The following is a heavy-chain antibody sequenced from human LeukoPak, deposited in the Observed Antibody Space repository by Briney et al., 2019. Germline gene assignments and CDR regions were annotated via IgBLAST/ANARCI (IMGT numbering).Heavy chain of an antibody. V-gene: IGHV1-46*01. CDR1: GYTFTSYY. D-gene: IGHD6-6*01. J-gene: IGHJ4*02. CDR2: INPSGGST. Sequence: ASVKVSCKASGYTFTSYYMHWVRQAPGQGLEWMGIINPSGGSTSYAQKFQGRVTMTRDMSTSTVYMELSSLRSEDTAVYYCARAELVRYFDYWGQGTLVTVSS. CDR3: ARAELVRYFDY.